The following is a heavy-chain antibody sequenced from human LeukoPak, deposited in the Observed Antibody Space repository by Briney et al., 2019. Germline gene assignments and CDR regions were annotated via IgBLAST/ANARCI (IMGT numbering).Heavy chain of an antibody. J-gene: IGHJ6*03. D-gene: IGHD4-11*01. CDR3: AGQVTTPYYYYYYMDV. Sequence: SGTLSLTCAVSGGSISSSNWWSWVRQPPGKGLEWIGEIYRSGSTNYNPSLKSRVTISVDKSKNQFSLKLSSVTAADTAVYYCAGQVTTPYYYYYYMDVWGKGTTVTVSS. CDR2: IYRSGST. V-gene: IGHV4-4*02. CDR1: GGSISSSNW.